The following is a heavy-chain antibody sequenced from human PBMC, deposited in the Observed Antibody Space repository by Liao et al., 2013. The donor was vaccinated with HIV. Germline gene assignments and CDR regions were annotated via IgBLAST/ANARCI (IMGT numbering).Heavy chain of an antibody. CDR3: ARVRQWLASGGEAFDI. Sequence: QLQLQESGPGLVKPSETLSLTCNVSGASISSSTSYWGWIRQPPGKGPEWIGDIYYSGKTYYNPTLKSRATISVDTSKNQFSLKLRSVTAADTAVYYCARVRQWLASGGEAFDIWGHGTLVSVSS. V-gene: IGHV4-39*07. CDR1: GASISSSTSY. J-gene: IGHJ3*02. CDR2: IYYSGKT. D-gene: IGHD6-19*01.